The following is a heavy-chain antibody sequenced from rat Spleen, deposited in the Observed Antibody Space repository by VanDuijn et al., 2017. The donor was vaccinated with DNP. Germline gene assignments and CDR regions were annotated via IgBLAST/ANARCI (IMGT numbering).Heavy chain of an antibody. V-gene: IGHV2-1*01. D-gene: IGHD1-6*01. CDR1: GFSLTNSS. CDR2: IWSGGST. J-gene: IGHJ2*01. Sequence: QVQLKESGPGLVQPSQTLSLTCTVSGFSLTNSSVHWVRQPPEKGLEWVGTIWSGGSTDYNSALKSRLSISRDTSKSQVFLKINSLQTEDTAIYFWSRSPYYGQTWGQGVMVTVSS. CDR3: SRSPYYGQT.